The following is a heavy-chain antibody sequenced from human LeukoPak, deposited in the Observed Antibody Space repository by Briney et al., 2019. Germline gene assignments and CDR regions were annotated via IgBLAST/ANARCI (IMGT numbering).Heavy chain of an antibody. V-gene: IGHV3-53*01. CDR3: ARGTYYYDSSGYAFDY. J-gene: IGHJ4*02. CDR1: GFTVSSNY. CDR2: IYSGGST. D-gene: IGHD3-22*01. Sequence: GGSLRLSCAASGFTVSSNYMSWVRQAPGKGLEGVSVIYSGGSTYYADSVKGRFTISRDNSKNTLYLQMNSLRAEDTAVYYCARGTYYYDSSGYAFDYWGQGTLVTVSS.